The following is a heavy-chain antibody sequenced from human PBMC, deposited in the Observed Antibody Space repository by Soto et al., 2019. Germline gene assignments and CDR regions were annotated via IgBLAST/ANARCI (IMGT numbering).Heavy chain of an antibody. CDR1: GGTFSSYA. V-gene: IGHV1-69*01. D-gene: IGHD2-21*02. Sequence: QVQLVQSGAEVKKPGSSVKVSCKASGGTFSSYAISWVRQAPGQGLEWMGGIIPIFGTANYAQKFQGRVTITADESTSTAYMELSSLRSEDTAVYYCARRGREDMVVTAVPYYYYYGMDVWGQGTTVTVSS. CDR2: IIPIFGTA. J-gene: IGHJ6*02. CDR3: ARRGREDMVVTAVPYYYYYGMDV.